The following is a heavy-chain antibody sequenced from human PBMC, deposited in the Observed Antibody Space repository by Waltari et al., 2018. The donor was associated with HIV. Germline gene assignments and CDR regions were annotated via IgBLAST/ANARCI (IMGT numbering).Heavy chain of an antibody. Sequence: QVQLRQWGAGMLKPSETLSLTCAVYGGSFSGSYGSWIRRPPGRGRVCVGETNPSVSTNYNPSLKSVVTRAGDASKNQFSRKLTSVTAADTAVFYCARARLVSRGQYCSTTSCLPHYYYYYGMDVWGQGTTVTVSS. CDR3: ARARLVSRGQYCSTTSCLPHYYYYYGMDV. D-gene: IGHD2-2*01. CDR1: GGSFSGSY. J-gene: IGHJ6*02. V-gene: IGHV4-34*01. CDR2: TNPSVST.